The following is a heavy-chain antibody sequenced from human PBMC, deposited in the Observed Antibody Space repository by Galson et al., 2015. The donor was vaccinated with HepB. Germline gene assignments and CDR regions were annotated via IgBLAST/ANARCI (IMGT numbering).Heavy chain of an antibody. CDR2: INAGNGNT. D-gene: IGHD5-12*01. J-gene: IGHJ6*02. V-gene: IGHV1-3*01. Sequence: SVKVSCKASGYTFTSYAMHWVRQAPGQRLEWMGWINAGNGNTKYSQKFQGRVTITRDTSASTAYMELSSLRSEDTAVYYCARDRSGYDYSALGYYYGMDVWGQGTTVTVSS. CDR3: ARDRSGYDYSALGYYYGMDV. CDR1: GYTFTSYA.